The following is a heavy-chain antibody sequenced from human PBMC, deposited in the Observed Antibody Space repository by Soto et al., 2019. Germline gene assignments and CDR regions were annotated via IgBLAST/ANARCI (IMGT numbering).Heavy chain of an antibody. CDR1: GYTFMSYP. CDR3: ARDRLRGYDSSGFYS. V-gene: IGHV1-3*01. D-gene: IGHD3-22*01. Sequence: ASVKVSCKASGYTFMSYPLHWVRQAPGQRLEWMGWINACDDITNFSQKFEDRVTMTTATSTNTVFLELRSLKSDDTAIYYCARDRLRGYDSSGFYSWGQGTMVTVSS. CDR2: INACDDIT. J-gene: IGHJ4*02.